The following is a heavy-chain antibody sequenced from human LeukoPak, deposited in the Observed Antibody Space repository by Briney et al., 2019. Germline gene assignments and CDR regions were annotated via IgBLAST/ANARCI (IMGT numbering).Heavy chain of an antibody. CDR3: ASPDSSGWYSLGY. CDR1: GGSISSGSYY. Sequence: KPSETLSLTCTVSGGSISSGSYYWSWIRQPAGKGLEWIGRIYTSGSTNYNPSLKSRVTISVDTSKNQFSLKLSSVTAADTAVYYCASPDSSGWYSLGYWGQGTLVTVSS. J-gene: IGHJ4*02. D-gene: IGHD6-19*01. V-gene: IGHV4-61*02. CDR2: IYTSGST.